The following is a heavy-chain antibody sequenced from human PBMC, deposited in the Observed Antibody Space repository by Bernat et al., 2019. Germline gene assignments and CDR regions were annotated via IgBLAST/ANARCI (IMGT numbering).Heavy chain of an antibody. J-gene: IGHJ5*02. CDR3: AKDLFCVAVAGIADP. V-gene: IGHV3-30*18. CDR1: GFTFSSYG. Sequence: QVQLVESGGGVVQPGRSLRLSCAASGFTFSSYGMHWVRQAPGKGLEWVAVISYDGSNKYYAGSVKGRFTISRDNSKNTLYLQMNSLRAEDTAVYYCAKDLFCVAVAGIADPWGQGTLVTVSS. CDR2: ISYDGSNK. D-gene: IGHD6-19*01.